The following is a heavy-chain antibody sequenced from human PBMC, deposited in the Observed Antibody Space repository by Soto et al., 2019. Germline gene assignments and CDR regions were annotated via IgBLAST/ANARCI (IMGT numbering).Heavy chain of an antibody. CDR2: ISGSGGST. Sequence: PGGSRLSCAASGFTFSSYAMSWVRQAPGKGLEWVSAISGSGGSTYYADSVKGRFTISRDNSKNTLYLQMNSLRAEDTAVYYCANEEALDAFDIWGQGTMVTVSS. CDR3: ANEEALDAFDI. CDR1: GFTFSSYA. J-gene: IGHJ3*02. V-gene: IGHV3-23*01.